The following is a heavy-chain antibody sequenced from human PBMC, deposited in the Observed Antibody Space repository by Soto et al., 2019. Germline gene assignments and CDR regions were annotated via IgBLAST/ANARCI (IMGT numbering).Heavy chain of an antibody. CDR2: IFPRDSDT. CDR1: GYTFTNYW. D-gene: IGHD6-13*01. CDR3: ARQGFSKHYFYAADV. V-gene: IGHV5-51*01. J-gene: IGHJ6*02. Sequence: PGESLKISCQTSGYTFTNYWIGWVRHMPGRGLEWMGLIFPRDSDTRYNSSFEGQVTISSDRSIATAYLQWTSLKASDTATYFCARQGFSKHYFYAADVWGQGTTVTVSS.